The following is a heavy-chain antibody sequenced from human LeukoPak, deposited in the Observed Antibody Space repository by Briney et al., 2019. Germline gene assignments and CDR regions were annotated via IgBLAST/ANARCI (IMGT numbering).Heavy chain of an antibody. D-gene: IGHD5-24*01. CDR2: IYSDGST. CDR3: ARGQRGDGYNDY. V-gene: IGHV3-53*01. CDR1: GFTVSSNY. Sequence: GGSLRLSCAASGFTVSSNYMSWVRQAPGKGLEWVSVIYSDGSTYYADSVKGRFTISRDNSKNTLYLQMNSLRAEDTAVYYCARGQRGDGYNDYWGQGTLVTVSS. J-gene: IGHJ4*02.